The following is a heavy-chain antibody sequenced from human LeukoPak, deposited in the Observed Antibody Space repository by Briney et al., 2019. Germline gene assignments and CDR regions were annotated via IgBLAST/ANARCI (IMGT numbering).Heavy chain of an antibody. CDR3: AKDKAYYYDSGAFDY. CDR2: ISWNSGSI. Sequence: SGGSLRLSCAASGFTFDDYAMHWVRQAPGKGLEWVSGISWNSGSIGYADSVKGRFTISRDNAKNSLYLQMNSLRAEDTGLYYCAKDKAYYYDSGAFDYWGQGTLVTVSS. J-gene: IGHJ4*02. D-gene: IGHD3-22*01. V-gene: IGHV3-9*01. CDR1: GFTFDDYA.